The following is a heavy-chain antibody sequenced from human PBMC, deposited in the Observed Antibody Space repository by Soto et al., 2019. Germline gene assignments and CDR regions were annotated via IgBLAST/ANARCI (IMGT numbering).Heavy chain of an antibody. CDR3: ARGRIAAAGTPNWFDP. D-gene: IGHD6-13*01. J-gene: IGHJ5*02. CDR1: GGSFSGYY. Sequence: SETLSLTCAVYGGSFSGYYWSWIRQPPGKGLEWIGEINHSGSTNYNPSLKSRVTISVDTSKNQFSLKLSSVTAADTAVYYCARGRIAAAGTPNWFDPWGQGIQVTVSS. CDR2: INHSGST. V-gene: IGHV4-34*01.